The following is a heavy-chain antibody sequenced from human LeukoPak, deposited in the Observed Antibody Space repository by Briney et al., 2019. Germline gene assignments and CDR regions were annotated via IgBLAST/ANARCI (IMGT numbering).Heavy chain of an antibody. J-gene: IGHJ3*02. V-gene: IGHV4-59*08. Sequence: SETLSLTCTVSGGSVRSDYWSWIRQPPGKGLEWIGYTHYSGSPNYNPSLTSRVTISVDTSKNQFSLKLSSVTAADTAVYYCATYCSGGSCLDAFDIWGQGTMVTVSS. CDR1: GGSVRSDY. CDR2: THYSGSP. CDR3: ATYCSGGSCLDAFDI. D-gene: IGHD2-15*01.